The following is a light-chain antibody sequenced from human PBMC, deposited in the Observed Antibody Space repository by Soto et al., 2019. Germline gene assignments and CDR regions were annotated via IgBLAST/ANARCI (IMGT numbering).Light chain of an antibody. CDR3: KQYGSSPLT. J-gene: IGKJ4*01. Sequence: EFVLAPSPGTPSLSPGERATPPCRGSQSASSSYLAWYQQKPGQAHRLLIYGAYSRATGIQDRFSGSGSGTDFTLTIRRLEPEDFAVYYCKQYGSSPLTFGGGTKVDIK. CDR2: GAY. CDR1: QSASSSY. V-gene: IGKV3-20*01.